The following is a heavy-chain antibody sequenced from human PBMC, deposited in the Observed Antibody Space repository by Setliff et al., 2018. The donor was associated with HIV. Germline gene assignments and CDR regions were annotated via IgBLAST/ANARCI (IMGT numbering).Heavy chain of an antibody. CDR2: IYSSGST. D-gene: IGHD3-16*01. V-gene: IGHV4-61*09. J-gene: IGHJ5*02. Sequence: SETLSLTCTVSGGSISSASYCWSWIRQPAGKGLEWIGHIYSSGSTNYNPPLKSRVTISIDRSKNQFSLKLSSVTAADTAVYYCARDRLSAFDPWGQGTLVTVS. CDR3: ARDRLSAFDP. CDR1: GGSISSASYC.